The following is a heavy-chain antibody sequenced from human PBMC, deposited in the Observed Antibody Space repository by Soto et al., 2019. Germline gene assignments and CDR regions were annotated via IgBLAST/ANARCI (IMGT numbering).Heavy chain of an antibody. D-gene: IGHD1-26*01. J-gene: IGHJ4*02. CDR2: INSDDTSP. CDR1: GLSVSTYR. V-gene: IGHV3-74*01. Sequence: EVQLMESGGGLVQPGGSLRLSCAASGLSVSTYRMHWVRQTPGKGLVWVSRINSDDTSPSYAASVKGRFTISRDNAKNTLYLQMNRLSDDYTAVYYCARGCRWVCHYYFDYWGQGTLVTVSS. CDR3: ARGCRWVCHYYFDY.